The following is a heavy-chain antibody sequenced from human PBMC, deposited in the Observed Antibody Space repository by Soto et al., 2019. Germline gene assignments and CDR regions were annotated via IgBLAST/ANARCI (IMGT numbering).Heavy chain of an antibody. D-gene: IGHD1-7*01. V-gene: IGHV4-61*01. J-gene: IGHJ4*02. Sequence: QVQLQESGPGLVKPSETLSLTCTVSGGSVSSGSYYWSWIRQPPGKGLEWIGYIYYSGSTNYTPSHKSRVTISVDTSKNQFSLKLSSVTAADTAVYYCARDRLTGTTDYWGQGTLVTVSS. CDR3: ARDRLTGTTDY. CDR2: IYYSGST. CDR1: GGSVSSGSYY.